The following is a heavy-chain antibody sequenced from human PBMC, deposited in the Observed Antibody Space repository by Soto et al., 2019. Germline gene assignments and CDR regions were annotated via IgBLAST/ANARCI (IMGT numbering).Heavy chain of an antibody. J-gene: IGHJ5*02. CDR3: ARVTVTGTTYWFDP. CDR2: IYTSGST. CDR1: GGSISSYY. Sequence: PSETLSLTCTVSGGSISSYYWSRIRQPAGKGLEWIGRIYTSGSTNYNPSLKSRVTMSVDTSKNQFSLKLSSVTAADTAVYYCARVTVTGTTYWFDPWGQGTLVTVSS. D-gene: IGHD1-7*01. V-gene: IGHV4-4*07.